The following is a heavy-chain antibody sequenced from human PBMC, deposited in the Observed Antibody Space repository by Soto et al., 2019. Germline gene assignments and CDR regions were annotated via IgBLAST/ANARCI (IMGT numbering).Heavy chain of an antibody. CDR3: ARARMQLWPNYYDDGLDV. CDR1: GFTVSTNF. J-gene: IGHJ6*02. V-gene: IGHV3-66*01. D-gene: IGHD5-18*01. CDR2: IYSAGST. Sequence: EVQLLESGGGLVQPGGSLRLSCAASGFTVSTNFMTWVRQAPGKGLEWVSVIYSAGSTFNADSVKGRFTITRDNSKNTRYFPLNSLKAEDTAVYYCARARMQLWPNYYDDGLDVWGQGTTVTGSS.